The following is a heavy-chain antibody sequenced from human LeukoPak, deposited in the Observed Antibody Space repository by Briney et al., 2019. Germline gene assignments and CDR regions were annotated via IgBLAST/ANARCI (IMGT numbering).Heavy chain of an antibody. J-gene: IGHJ4*02. Sequence: SETLSLTCTVPGGSISIYYWSWIRQPAGKGLEWIGRIHTSGNTNYNPSLKSRVTMSVDTSKNQFSLKLSSVTAADTAVYYCARGGLRYFDWQSDYWGQGTLVTVSS. D-gene: IGHD3-9*01. CDR3: ARGGLRYFDWQSDY. CDR2: IHTSGNT. CDR1: GGSISIYY. V-gene: IGHV4-4*07.